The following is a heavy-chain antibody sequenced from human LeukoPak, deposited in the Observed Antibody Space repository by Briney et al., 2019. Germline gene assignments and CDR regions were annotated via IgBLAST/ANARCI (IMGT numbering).Heavy chain of an antibody. J-gene: IGHJ6*02. CDR1: GGSISSSSYY. D-gene: IGHD3-10*01. Sequence: SETLSLTCTVSGGSISSSSYYWGWIRPRPGRGLDWIGTNYYAGGTYYNPSLKSRVTISVDTSKNQFSLRLSSVTAADTAVYYCARGFGESEYYYYGMDVWGQGTTVTVSS. V-gene: IGHV4-39*01. CDR3: ARGFGESEYYYYGMDV. CDR2: NYYAGGT.